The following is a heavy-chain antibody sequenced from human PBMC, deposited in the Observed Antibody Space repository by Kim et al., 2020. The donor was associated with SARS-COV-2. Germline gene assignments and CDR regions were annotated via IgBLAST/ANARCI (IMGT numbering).Heavy chain of an antibody. D-gene: IGHD2-15*01. CDR2: IYYSGST. CDR3: ASGVVVAATLFVVGRVWFDP. Sequence: SETLSLTCTVSGGSISSSSYYWGWIRQPPGKGLEWIGSIYYSGSTYYNPSLKSRVTISVDTSKNQFSLKLSSVTAADTAVYYCASGVVVAATLFVVGRVWFDPWGQGTLVTVSS. V-gene: IGHV4-39*01. CDR1: GGSISSSSYY. J-gene: IGHJ5*02.